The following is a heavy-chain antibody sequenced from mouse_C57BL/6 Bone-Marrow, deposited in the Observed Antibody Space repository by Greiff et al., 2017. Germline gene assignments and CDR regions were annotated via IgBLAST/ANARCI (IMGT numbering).Heavy chain of an antibody. CDR1: GYIFTEYT. V-gene: IGHV1-62-2*01. Sequence: QVQLQQSGAELVKPGASVKLSCKASGYIFTEYTIHWVKLRSGQGLEWIGWFYPGSGSIKYNERYKDKARLTADKSSNTVYMELSRLTSEDSAVYFCARHERYYDYEGYFDYWGQGTTLTVSS. J-gene: IGHJ2*01. CDR3: ARHERYYDYEGYFDY. CDR2: FYPGSGSI. D-gene: IGHD2-4*01.